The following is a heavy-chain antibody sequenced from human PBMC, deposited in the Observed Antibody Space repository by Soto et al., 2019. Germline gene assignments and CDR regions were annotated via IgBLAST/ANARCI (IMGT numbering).Heavy chain of an antibody. CDR3: AKSRGSGNNGMDV. D-gene: IGHD3-10*01. Sequence: GGSLRLSCAASGFTFSTYGMHWVRQAPGKGLEWVAVIWYDGHNKYYADSMKGRFTISRDNSKNTLYLQMNSLRAEDTAVYYCAKSRGSGNNGMDVWGQGTTVTVSS. CDR2: IWYDGHNK. CDR1: GFTFSTYG. V-gene: IGHV3-30*02. J-gene: IGHJ6*02.